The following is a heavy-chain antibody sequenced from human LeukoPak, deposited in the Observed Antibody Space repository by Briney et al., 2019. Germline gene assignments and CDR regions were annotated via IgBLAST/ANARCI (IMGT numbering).Heavy chain of an antibody. Sequence: ASVKVSCKASGYNFSNHGISWVRQAPGQGLEWMGWISGYNGNTNYAQKFQGRVTMTTDTSTSTVYMEMRSLRSDDTAVYYCARDLSSSWQPDNWFDPWGQGTLVTVSS. J-gene: IGHJ5*02. CDR3: ARDLSSSWQPDNWFDP. D-gene: IGHD6-19*01. V-gene: IGHV1-18*01. CDR2: ISGYNGNT. CDR1: GYNFSNHG.